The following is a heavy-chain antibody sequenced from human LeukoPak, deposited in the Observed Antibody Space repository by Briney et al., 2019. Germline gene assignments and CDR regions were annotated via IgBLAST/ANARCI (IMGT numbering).Heavy chain of an antibody. CDR2: ISSSGSTI. Sequence: GGSLRLSCAASGFTFSDYYMSWIRQAPGKGPEWVSYISSSGSTIYYADSVKGRFTISRDNAKNSLYLQMNSLRAEDTAVYYCARDYYYGSGSYSGDYWGQGTLVTVSS. CDR3: ARDYYYGSGSYSGDY. CDR1: GFTFSDYY. D-gene: IGHD3-10*01. V-gene: IGHV3-11*04. J-gene: IGHJ4*02.